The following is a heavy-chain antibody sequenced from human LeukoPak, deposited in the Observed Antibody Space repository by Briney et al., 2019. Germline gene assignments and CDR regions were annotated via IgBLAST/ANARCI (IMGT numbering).Heavy chain of an antibody. CDR3: ARELADYSNYPRYFEY. J-gene: IGHJ4*02. V-gene: IGHV4-38-2*02. D-gene: IGHD4-11*01. Sequence: ASETLSLTCTVSDYSISSGYYWAWIRQPPGKGLGWIGSIYHSGNTYYNPSFKSRVTISVDTSKNQFSLRLTSVTAADTAVYYCARELADYSNYPRYFEYWGQGTLVTVSS. CDR2: IYHSGNT. CDR1: DYSISSGYY.